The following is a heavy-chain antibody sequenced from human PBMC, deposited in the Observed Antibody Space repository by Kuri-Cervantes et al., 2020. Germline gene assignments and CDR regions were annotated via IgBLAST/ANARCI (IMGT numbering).Heavy chain of an antibody. CDR2: IDPNSGGT. D-gene: IGHD6-19*01. Sequence: ASVKVSCKVSGYTLTELSMHWVRQAPGQGLEWMGWIDPNSGGTNYAQKFQGWVTMTRDTSISTAYMELSRLRSDDTAVYYCARVGWSDPNYYYYGMDVWGQGTTVTVSS. J-gene: IGHJ6*02. V-gene: IGHV1-2*04. CDR1: GYTLTELS. CDR3: ARVGWSDPNYYYYGMDV.